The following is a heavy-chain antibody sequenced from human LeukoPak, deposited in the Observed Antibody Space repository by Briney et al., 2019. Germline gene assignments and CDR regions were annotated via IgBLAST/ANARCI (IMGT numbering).Heavy chain of an antibody. D-gene: IGHD2-15*01. J-gene: IGHJ3*02. CDR1: GFTFSTYG. V-gene: IGHV3-30*02. CDR2: IRSDGRNK. CDR3: AKDQGWAFEI. Sequence: GGSLRLSCAASGFTFSTYGMHWVRQAPGKGLEWVAFIRSDGRNKYYADSVRGRFTVSRDNSKSTLSLEMNSLRVEDTAVYHCAKDQGWAFEIWGQGTMVTVSS.